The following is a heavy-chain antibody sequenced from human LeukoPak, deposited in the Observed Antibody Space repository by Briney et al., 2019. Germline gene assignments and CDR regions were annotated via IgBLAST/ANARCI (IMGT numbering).Heavy chain of an antibody. V-gene: IGHV3-23*01. D-gene: IGHD3-22*01. J-gene: IGHJ4*02. CDR3: AKEFSGGAYYYDSSGYPLDY. CDR1: GFTVSSNY. Sequence: GGSLRLSCAASGFTVSSNYMSWVRQAPGKGLEWVSVISGSGGSTYYADSVKGRFTISRDNSKNTLYLQMNSLRAEDTAVYYCAKEFSGGAYYYDSSGYPLDYWGQGTLVTVSS. CDR2: ISGSGGST.